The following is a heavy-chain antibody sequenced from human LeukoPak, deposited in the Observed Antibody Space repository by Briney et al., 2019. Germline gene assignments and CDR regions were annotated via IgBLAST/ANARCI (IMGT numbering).Heavy chain of an antibody. CDR1: GFTFSSYA. CDR2: RSYDGSNK. J-gene: IGHJ5*02. D-gene: IGHD6-19*01. V-gene: IGHV3-30-3*01. Sequence: GGSLRLSCAASGFTFSSYAMHWVRQAPGKGLEWVAVRSYDGSNKYYADSVKGRFTISRDNSKNTLYLQMNSLRAEDTAVYYCAREYSSGWYNWFDPWGQGTLVTVSS. CDR3: AREYSSGWYNWFDP.